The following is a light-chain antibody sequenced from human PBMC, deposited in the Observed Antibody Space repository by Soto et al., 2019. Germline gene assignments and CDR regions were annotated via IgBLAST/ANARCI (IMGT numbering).Light chain of an antibody. J-gene: IGKJ5*01. CDR2: GAS. CDR3: QQYGSSPLIT. CDR1: QSVSSSY. V-gene: IGKV3-20*01. Sequence: EIVLTQSPGTLSLSPGERATLSCRASQSVSSSYLAWYQQKPGQAPRLLIYGASSRATGIPDRFSGSGSGTDFPLTISKLEPEHFAVYFWQQYGSSPLITFGQGTRREIK.